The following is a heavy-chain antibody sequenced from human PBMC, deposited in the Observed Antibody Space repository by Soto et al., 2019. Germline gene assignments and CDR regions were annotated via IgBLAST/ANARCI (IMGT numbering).Heavy chain of an antibody. CDR2: IDPSDSYT. J-gene: IGHJ4*02. CDR3: ARRDILTGYYSY. D-gene: IGHD3-9*01. CDR1: GYSFTSYW. Sequence: EVQLVQSGAEVKKPGESLRISCKGSGYSFTSYWISWVRQMPGKGLEWMGRIDPSDSYTNYSPSFQGHVTISADKSISTAYPQWSSRTAWANAMYYCARRDILTGYYSYWGQGTLVTVSS. V-gene: IGHV5-10-1*03.